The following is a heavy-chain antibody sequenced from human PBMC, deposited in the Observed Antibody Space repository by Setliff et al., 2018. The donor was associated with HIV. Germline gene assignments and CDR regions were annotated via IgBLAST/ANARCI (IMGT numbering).Heavy chain of an antibody. Sequence: SETLSLTCAVYGGSFSGYYWSWIRQPPGKGLEWIGEINHSGSIKYNSSLKTRVAVSIDTSKNQFSLKLSSVTAADTAVYYCARVISSWSAYYIDYWGQGTLVTVSS. D-gene: IGHD3-3*01. CDR1: GGSFSGYY. CDR2: INHSGSI. J-gene: IGHJ4*02. V-gene: IGHV4-34*01. CDR3: ARVISSWSAYYIDY.